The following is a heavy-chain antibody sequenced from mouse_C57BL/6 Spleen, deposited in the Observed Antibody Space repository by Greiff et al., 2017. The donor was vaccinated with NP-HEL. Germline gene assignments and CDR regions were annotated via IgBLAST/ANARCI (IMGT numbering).Heavy chain of an antibody. CDR2: IDPANGNT. Sequence: EVQGVESVAELVRPGASVKLSCTASGFNIKNTYMHWVKQRPEQGLEWIGRIDPANGNTKYAPKFQGKATITADKSSNTAYLQLSSLTSEDTAIYYCAIDGCYGAMDYWGQGTSVTVSS. CDR1: GFNIKNTY. CDR3: AIDGCYGAMDY. V-gene: IGHV14-3*01. J-gene: IGHJ4*01. D-gene: IGHD2-3*01.